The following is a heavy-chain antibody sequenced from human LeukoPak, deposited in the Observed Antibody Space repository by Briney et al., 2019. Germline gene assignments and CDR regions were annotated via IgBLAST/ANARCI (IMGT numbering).Heavy chain of an antibody. J-gene: IGHJ4*02. CDR3: AKDSYWNNPFEIDY. D-gene: IGHD1/OR15-1a*01. CDR2: ISGSGGST. Sequence: AGGSLRLSCAASGFTFSSYAMSWVRQAPGKGLEWVSAISGSGGSTYYADSVKGRFTISRDNSKNTLYLQMNSLRAEDTAVYYCAKDSYWNNPFEIDYWGQGTLVTVSS. CDR1: GFTFSSYA. V-gene: IGHV3-23*01.